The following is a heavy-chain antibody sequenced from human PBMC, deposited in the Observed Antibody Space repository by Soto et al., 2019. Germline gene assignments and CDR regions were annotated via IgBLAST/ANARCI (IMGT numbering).Heavy chain of an antibody. D-gene: IGHD6-19*01. Sequence: GGSLRLSCAASGFTFSSYAMSWVRQAPGKGLEWVSAISGSGGSTYYADSVKGRFTISRDNSKNTLYLQMNSLRAEDTAVYYCAKVSGRYSSGWYYFDYWGQGTLVTVSS. CDR1: GFTFSSYA. CDR3: AKVSGRYSSGWYYFDY. J-gene: IGHJ4*02. CDR2: ISGSGGST. V-gene: IGHV3-23*01.